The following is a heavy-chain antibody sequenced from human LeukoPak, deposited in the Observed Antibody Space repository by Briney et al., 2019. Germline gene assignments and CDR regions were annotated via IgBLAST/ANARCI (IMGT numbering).Heavy chain of an antibody. J-gene: IGHJ3*02. CDR2: IYSDGRT. D-gene: IGHD2-15*01. Sequence: PGGSLRLSCAASGFTFSSYAMSWVRQAPGKGLEWVSFIYSDGRTDYADSVKGRFTISRDNSKNTLYLQMNSLRVEDTAVYYCARDSQYCSSGSCSPGASDIWGQGTMVTVSS. CDR3: ARDSQYCSSGSCSPGASDI. V-gene: IGHV3-53*01. CDR1: GFTFSSYA.